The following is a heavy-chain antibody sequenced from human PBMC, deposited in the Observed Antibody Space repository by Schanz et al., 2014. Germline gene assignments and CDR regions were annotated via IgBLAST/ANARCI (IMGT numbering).Heavy chain of an antibody. CDR1: GFTFSSYA. V-gene: IGHV3-23*04. CDR3: RLWFGELYYGMDV. J-gene: IGHJ6*02. CDR2: ISGSGGST. D-gene: IGHD3-10*01. Sequence: EVQLVESGGGLVQPGGSLRFSCAASGFTFSSYAMSWVRQAPGKGLEWVSAISGSGGSTYYADSVKGRFTISRDNSKNTLYLQMNSLRAEDTAVYYCRLWFGELYYGMDVWGQGTTVIVS.